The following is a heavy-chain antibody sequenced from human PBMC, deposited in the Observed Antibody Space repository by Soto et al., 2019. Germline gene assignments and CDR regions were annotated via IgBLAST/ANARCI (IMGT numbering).Heavy chain of an antibody. D-gene: IGHD3-16*02. CDR1: GFTFSSYA. CDR2: ISGSGGST. Sequence: PGGSLRLSCAASGFTFSSYAMSWVRQAPGKGLEWVSAISGSGGSTYYADSVKGRFTISRDNSKNTLYLQMNSLRAEDTAVYYCAKVYDYVWGSYRPPFAMDVWGQGTTVTVS. CDR3: AKVYDYVWGSYRPPFAMDV. J-gene: IGHJ6*02. V-gene: IGHV3-23*01.